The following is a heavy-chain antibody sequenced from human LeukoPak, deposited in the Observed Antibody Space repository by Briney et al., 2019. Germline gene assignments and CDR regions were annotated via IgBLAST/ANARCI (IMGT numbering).Heavy chain of an antibody. CDR3: ARDRPKSYGDYSGYFDY. CDR1: GFTFSNYS. J-gene: IGHJ4*02. D-gene: IGHD4-17*01. CDR2: ISSSSSSI. Sequence: QPGGSLRLSCVASGFTFSNYSMNWVRQAPGKGLEWVSYISSSSSSIYYSDSVKGRFTISRDNAKNSLCLQMNSLRAEDTAVYYCARDRPKSYGDYSGYFDYWGQGTLVTVSS. V-gene: IGHV3-48*01.